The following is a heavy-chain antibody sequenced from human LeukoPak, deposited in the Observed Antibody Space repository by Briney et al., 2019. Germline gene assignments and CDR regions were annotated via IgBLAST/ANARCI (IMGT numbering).Heavy chain of an antibody. CDR3: ARDPPHSSGPNSPCFEY. CDR2: ISAYNGNT. V-gene: IGHV1-18*01. Sequence: ASVKVSCKASGYTFTSYGISWVRQAPGQGLEWMGWISAYNGNTNYAQKLQGRVTVTTDTSTSTAYMELRSLRSDDTAVYYCARDPPHSSGPNSPCFEYWGQGTLVTVSS. D-gene: IGHD6-19*01. CDR1: GYTFTSYG. J-gene: IGHJ4*02.